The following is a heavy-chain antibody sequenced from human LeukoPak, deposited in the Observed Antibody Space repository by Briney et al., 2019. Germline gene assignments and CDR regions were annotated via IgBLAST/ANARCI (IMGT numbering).Heavy chain of an antibody. CDR3: ARGLNYDSSGYLIDY. CDR1: GYTFTSYG. V-gene: IGHV1-8*01. D-gene: IGHD3-22*01. J-gene: IGHJ4*02. CDR2: MNPNSGNT. Sequence: ASVKVSCKASGYTFTSYGINWVRQATGQGLEWMGWMNPNSGNTDYAQKFQGRVTMTRNTSISTAYMELSSLRSEDTAVYYCARGLNYDSSGYLIDYWGQGTLVTVSS.